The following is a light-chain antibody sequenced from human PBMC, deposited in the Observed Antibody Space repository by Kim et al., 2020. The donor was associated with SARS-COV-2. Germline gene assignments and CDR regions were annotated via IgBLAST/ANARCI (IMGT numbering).Light chain of an antibody. V-gene: IGLV4-69*01. Sequence: QPVLTQSPSASASLGASVKLTCTLSSGHRNYAIAWPQQQPKRGPRYLMILHSDGSHSKGVGIPDRFSGSSSGAERYLTISSLQSEDEADYYCQTWGTGPWVFGGGTRLTVL. CDR1: SGHRNYA. CDR2: LHSDGSH. CDR3: QTWGTGPWV. J-gene: IGLJ3*02.